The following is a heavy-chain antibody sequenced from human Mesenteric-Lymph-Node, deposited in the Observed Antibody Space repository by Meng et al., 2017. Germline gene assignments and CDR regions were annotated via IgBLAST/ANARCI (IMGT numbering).Heavy chain of an antibody. Sequence: SQTLSLTCAISGDSVSSNSAAWNWIRQSPSRGLEWLGRTYYRSKWYNDYAVSVKSRITINPDTSKNQFSLQLNSVTPEDTAVYYCARGHVALGVRGVIRVEFDPWGQGTLVTFSS. J-gene: IGHJ5*02. CDR3: ARGHVALGVRGVIRVEFDP. V-gene: IGHV6-1*01. D-gene: IGHD3-10*01. CDR1: GDSVSSNSAA. CDR2: TYYRSKWYN.